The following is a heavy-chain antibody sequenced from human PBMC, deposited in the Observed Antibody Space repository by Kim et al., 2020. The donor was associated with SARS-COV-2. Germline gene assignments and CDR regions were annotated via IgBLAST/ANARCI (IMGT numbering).Heavy chain of an antibody. Sequence: YYADSAKGRFTISRDNYTNTLYLQINTVRAEDTAVYYCAKIMYRDYYFGCWGQGTLVTVSS. J-gene: IGHJ4*02. V-gene: IGHV3-23*01. D-gene: IGHD4-17*01. CDR3: AKIMYRDYYFGC.